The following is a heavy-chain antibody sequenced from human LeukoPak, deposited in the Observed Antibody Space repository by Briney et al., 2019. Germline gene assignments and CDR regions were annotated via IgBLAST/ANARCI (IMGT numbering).Heavy chain of an antibody. Sequence: VASVKVSCKTSGYTFTGYYMHWVRQAPGQGLEWMGWIDPNSGGTNYAQRFQGRVTMTRDTPISTVYTELSSLRSDDTAVYYCAKDLGSGSYQPSDYWGQGTLVTVSS. V-gene: IGHV1-2*02. D-gene: IGHD1-26*01. CDR3: AKDLGSGSYQPSDY. J-gene: IGHJ4*02. CDR1: GYTFTGYY. CDR2: IDPNSGGT.